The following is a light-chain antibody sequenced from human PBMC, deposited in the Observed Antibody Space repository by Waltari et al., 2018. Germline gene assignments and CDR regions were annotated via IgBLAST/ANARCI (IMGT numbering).Light chain of an antibody. V-gene: IGKV4-1*01. CDR3: QQYYRSRT. CDR1: VIYRSANNNV. CDR2: WAS. J-gene: IGKJ1*01. Sequence: VIYRSANNNVLTRYVPEPGQLPKLLFYWASSREAWVPDRFSASGSGTDFTLTINNLQAEGVAVYYCQQYYRSRTFGQGTRVEIK.